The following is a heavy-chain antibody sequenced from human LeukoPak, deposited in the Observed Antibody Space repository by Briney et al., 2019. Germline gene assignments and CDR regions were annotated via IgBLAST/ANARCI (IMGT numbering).Heavy chain of an antibody. Sequence: ASVNVSCTASGYTFTSYDINWVRQATGQGLEWMGWMNPNSGNTGYAQKFQGRVTMTRSTSISTAYMELSSLRSEDTAVYYCARVIYDSSGYYFSFWGQGTLVTVSS. D-gene: IGHD3-22*01. V-gene: IGHV1-8*01. CDR2: MNPNSGNT. CDR1: GYTFTSYD. J-gene: IGHJ4*02. CDR3: ARVIYDSSGYYFSF.